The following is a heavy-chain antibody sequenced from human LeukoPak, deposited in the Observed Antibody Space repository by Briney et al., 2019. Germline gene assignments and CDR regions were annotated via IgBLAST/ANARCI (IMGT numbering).Heavy chain of an antibody. CDR2: INHSGST. Sequence: PGGSLRLSCAATAFTFSNYGMNWVRQPPGKGLEWIGEINHSGSTNYNPSLKSRVTISVDTSKNQFSLKLSSVTAADTAVYYCARGLVVITLPDYWGQGTLVTVSS. CDR1: AFTFSNYG. D-gene: IGHD3-22*01. J-gene: IGHJ4*02. V-gene: IGHV4-34*01. CDR3: ARGLVVITLPDY.